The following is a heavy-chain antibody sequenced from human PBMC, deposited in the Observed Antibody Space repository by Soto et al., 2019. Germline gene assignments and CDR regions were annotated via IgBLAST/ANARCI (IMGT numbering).Heavy chain of an antibody. Sequence: GGSLRLSCAASGFTFSSYWMSWVRQAPGKGLEWVANIKQDGSEKYYVDSVKGRFTISRDNAKNSLYLQMNSLRAEDTAVYYCARAELRFLEWLLPDAFDIWGQGTMVTVSS. J-gene: IGHJ3*02. CDR1: GFTFSSYW. D-gene: IGHD3-3*01. CDR3: ARAELRFLEWLLPDAFDI. CDR2: IKQDGSEK. V-gene: IGHV3-7*01.